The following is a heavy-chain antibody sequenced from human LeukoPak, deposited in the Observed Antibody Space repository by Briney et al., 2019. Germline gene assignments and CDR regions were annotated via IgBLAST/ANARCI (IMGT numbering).Heavy chain of an antibody. V-gene: IGHV4-34*01. CDR3: ANSSGGY. CDR1: GGSSSGYY. Sequence: KPSETLSLTCAVYGGSSSGYYWSWIRQPPGKGLEWIGEINHSGSTNYNPSLKSRVTISVDTSKNQFSLKLSSVTAADTAVYYCANSSGGYWGQGTLVTVSS. D-gene: IGHD3-16*01. J-gene: IGHJ4*02. CDR2: INHSGST.